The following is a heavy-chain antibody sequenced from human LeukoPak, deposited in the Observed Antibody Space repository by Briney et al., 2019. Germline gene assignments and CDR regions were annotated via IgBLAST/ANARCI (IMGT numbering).Heavy chain of an antibody. CDR1: GGSISSYY. D-gene: IGHD3-9*01. J-gene: IGHJ5*02. V-gene: IGHV4-4*07. Sequence: SETLSLTCTVSGGSISSYYWSWIRQPAGKGLEWIGRIYTSGSTNYNPSLKSRVTISVDTSKNQFSLKLSSVTAADTAVYYCATHPVLRYFDWLLLSVPWGQGTLVTVSS. CDR2: IYTSGST. CDR3: ATHPVLRYFDWLLLSVP.